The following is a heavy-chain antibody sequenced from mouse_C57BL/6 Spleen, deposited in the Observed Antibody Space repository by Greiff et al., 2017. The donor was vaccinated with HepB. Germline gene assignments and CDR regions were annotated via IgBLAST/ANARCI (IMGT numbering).Heavy chain of an antibody. CDR3: TTYYYECAY. V-gene: IGHV14-1*01. CDR2: MDPEDGDT. Sequence: EVQLQQSGAELVRPGASVKLSCTASGFNIKDYYMHWVKQRPEQGLEWIGRMDPEDGDTEYAPKFQGKATMTADTSANTAYLQLSSLTSEDTAVYYCTTYYYECAYWGQGTLVTVSA. J-gene: IGHJ3*01. D-gene: IGHD1-1*01. CDR1: GFNIKDYY.